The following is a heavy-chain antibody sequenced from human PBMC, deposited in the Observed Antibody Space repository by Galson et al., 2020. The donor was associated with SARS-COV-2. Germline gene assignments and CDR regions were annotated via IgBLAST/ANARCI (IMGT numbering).Heavy chain of an antibody. CDR3: ARGVYDFWSGYYQPTDY. CDR2: IWYDGSNK. D-gene: IGHD3-3*01. Sequence: GESLKISCAASGFTFSSYGMHWVRQAPGKGLEWVAVIWYDGSNKYYADSVKGRFTISRDNSKNTLYLQMNSLRAEDTAVYYCARGVYDFWSGYYQPTDYWGQGTLVTVSS. J-gene: IGHJ4*02. V-gene: IGHV3-33*01. CDR1: GFTFSSYG.